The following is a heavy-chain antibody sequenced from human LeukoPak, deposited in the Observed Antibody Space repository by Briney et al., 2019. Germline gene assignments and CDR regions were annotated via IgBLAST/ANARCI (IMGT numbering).Heavy chain of an antibody. Sequence: PSETLSLTCTVSGGSISSGSYYWGWLRQPPGKGLEWIGSIYYSGSTYYNPSLKSRVTISVDTSKNQFSLKLSSVTAADTAVYYCARDVRTGYMDVWGKGTTVTISS. J-gene: IGHJ6*03. D-gene: IGHD1-14*01. CDR2: IYYSGST. CDR3: ARDVRTGYMDV. CDR1: GGSISSGSYY. V-gene: IGHV4-39*07.